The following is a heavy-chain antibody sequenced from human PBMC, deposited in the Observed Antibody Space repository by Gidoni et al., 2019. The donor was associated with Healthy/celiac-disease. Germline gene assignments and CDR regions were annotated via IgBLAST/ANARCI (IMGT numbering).Heavy chain of an antibody. CDR3: AKDHYYDSSGYFGFGYFDY. CDR2: ISGSGGST. CDR1: GFTFSRYA. Sequence: EVQLLESGGGLVQPGGSLRLSCAASGFTFSRYAMRGVRQAPGKGLEWGSAISGSGGSTYYADSVKGRFPISRDNSKNTLYLQMNSLRAEDTAVYYCAKDHYYDSSGYFGFGYFDYWGQGTLVTVSS. V-gene: IGHV3-23*01. D-gene: IGHD3-22*01. J-gene: IGHJ4*02.